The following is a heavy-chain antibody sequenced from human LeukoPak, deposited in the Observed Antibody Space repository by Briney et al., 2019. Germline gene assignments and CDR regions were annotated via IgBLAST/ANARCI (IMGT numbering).Heavy chain of an antibody. D-gene: IGHD6-6*01. J-gene: IGHJ4*02. CDR1: GYTFTIYD. CDR3: AREPSLHSSSSYNY. V-gene: IGHV1-8*01. Sequence: ASVKVSFKASGYTFTIYDINWVRQATGQGLEWMGWMNPNSGNTGYAQKFQGRVTMTRDTSITTAYMELSSLSSEDTAMYYCAREPSLHSSSSYNYWGQGTLVTVSS. CDR2: MNPNSGNT.